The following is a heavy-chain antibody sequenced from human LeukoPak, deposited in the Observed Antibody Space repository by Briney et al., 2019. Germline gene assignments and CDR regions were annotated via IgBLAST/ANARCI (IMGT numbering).Heavy chain of an antibody. D-gene: IGHD3-10*01. V-gene: IGHV4-30-2*01. CDR1: GGSISSGVYY. CDR3: ARTYGSGSPDY. J-gene: IGHJ4*02. Sequence: SETLSLTCTVSGGSISSGVYYWSWIRQPPGKGLEWIGYIYHSGSAYYNPSLKSRVSISLDKPNNQFSLKLNSVTAADTAVYYCARTYGSGSPDYWGQGTLVTVSP. CDR2: IYHSGSA.